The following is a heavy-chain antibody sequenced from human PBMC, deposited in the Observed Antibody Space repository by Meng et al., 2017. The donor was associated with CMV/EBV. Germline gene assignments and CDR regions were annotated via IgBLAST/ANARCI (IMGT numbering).Heavy chain of an antibody. V-gene: IGHV3-11*04. J-gene: IGHJ4*02. CDR3: ARDLAAGTRIFDY. D-gene: IGHD6-13*01. CDR2: ISSSGSTI. Sequence: GESLKISCAASGFTFSDYYMSWIRQAPGKGLEWVSYISSSGSTIYYADSVKGRFTISRDNAKNSLYLQMNSLRAEDTAVYYCARDLAAGTRIFDYWGQGTLVTVSS. CDR1: GFTFSDYY.